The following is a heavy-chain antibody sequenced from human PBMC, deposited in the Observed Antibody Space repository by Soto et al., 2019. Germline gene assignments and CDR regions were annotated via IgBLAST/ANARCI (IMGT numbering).Heavy chain of an antibody. J-gene: IGHJ3*02. Sequence: SETLSLTCTGSGGSISSYYWSWIRQPPGKGLEWIGYIYYSGSTNYNPSLKSRVTISVDTSKNQFSLKLSSVTAADAAVYYCARQTYYDFWSGYLGDAFDIWGQGTMVTVSS. CDR1: GGSISSYY. CDR2: IYYSGST. V-gene: IGHV4-59*01. D-gene: IGHD3-3*01. CDR3: ARQTYYDFWSGYLGDAFDI.